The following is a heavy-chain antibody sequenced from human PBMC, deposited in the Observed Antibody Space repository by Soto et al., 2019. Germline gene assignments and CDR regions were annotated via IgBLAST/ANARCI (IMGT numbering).Heavy chain of an antibody. V-gene: IGHV3-23*01. D-gene: IGHD1-7*01. CDR3: AKDMVTGTIPYYYCGMDV. Sequence: EVQLLESGGGLVQPGGSLRLSCAASGFTFSSYAMSWVRQAPGKGLEWVSAISGSGGSTYYADSVKGRFTISRDNSKNTMYLQMNSLRAEDTAVYYCAKDMVTGTIPYYYCGMDVWGQGTTVTVSS. CDR2: ISGSGGST. J-gene: IGHJ6*02. CDR1: GFTFSSYA.